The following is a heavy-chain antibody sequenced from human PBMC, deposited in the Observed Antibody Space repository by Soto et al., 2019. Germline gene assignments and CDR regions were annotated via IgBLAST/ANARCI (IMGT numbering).Heavy chain of an antibody. D-gene: IGHD2-15*01. CDR2: IIPIFGTA. V-gene: IGHV1-69*01. CDR3: ARQYCSGGSGYPDLDY. Sequence: QVQLVQSGAAVKKPGSSVKVSCKASGGTFSSYAISWVRQAPGQGLAWMGGIIPIFGTANYAQKFQGRVTFTADESTRTAYMELSSLSSEDTAVYYGARQYCSGGSGYPDLDYWGQGNLVTVSS. CDR1: GGTFSSYA. J-gene: IGHJ4*02.